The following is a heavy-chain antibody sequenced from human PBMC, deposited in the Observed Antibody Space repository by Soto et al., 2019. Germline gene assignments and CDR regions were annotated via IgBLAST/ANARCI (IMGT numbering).Heavy chain of an antibody. CDR1: GGSISSYY. CDR2: IYYSGST. CDR3: ARADGSGSLGI. J-gene: IGHJ3*02. D-gene: IGHD3-10*01. V-gene: IGHV4-59*01. Sequence: SETLSLTCTVSGGSISSYYWSWIRQPPGKGLEWIGYIYYSGSTNYNPSLKSRVTISVDTSKNQFSLKLSSVTAADTAVYYCARADGSGSLGIWGQGTMVTVSS.